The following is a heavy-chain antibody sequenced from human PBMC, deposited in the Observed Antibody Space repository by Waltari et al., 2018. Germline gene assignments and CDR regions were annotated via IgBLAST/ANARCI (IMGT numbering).Heavy chain of an antibody. V-gene: IGHV4-39*01. J-gene: IGHJ4*02. Sequence: QLQLQESGPGLVKPSETLSLTCTVSGGSISSSSYYWGWIRQPPGKGLEWIGSIYYSGRTYYNPSLKSRVTISVDTSKNQFSLKLSSVTAADTAVYYCARSIAVAGPSDYWGQGTLVTVSS. CDR3: ARSIAVAGPSDY. CDR2: IYYSGRT. D-gene: IGHD6-19*01. CDR1: GGSISSSSYY.